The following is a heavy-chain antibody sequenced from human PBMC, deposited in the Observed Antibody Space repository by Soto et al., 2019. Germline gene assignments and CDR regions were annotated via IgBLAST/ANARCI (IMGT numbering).Heavy chain of an antibody. D-gene: IGHD1-26*01. V-gene: IGHV1-18*01. CDR1: GYTFTSYG. CDR2: ISAYNGNT. CDR3: ARDLLIVGATTVDY. Sequence: EASVKVSCKASGYTFTSYGISWLRQAPGQGLEWMGWISAYNGNTNYAQKLQGRVTMTTDTSTSTAYMELRSLRSDDTAVYYCARDLLIVGATTVDYWGQGTLVTVSS. J-gene: IGHJ4*02.